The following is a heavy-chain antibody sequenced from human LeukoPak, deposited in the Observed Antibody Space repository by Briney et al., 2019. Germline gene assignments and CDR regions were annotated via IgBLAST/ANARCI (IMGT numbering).Heavy chain of an antibody. CDR3: ASPPYYDFWSGYSGLPYYMDV. CDR2: ISSSSSYI. V-gene: IGHV3-21*01. Sequence: GGSLRLSCAASGFTFSSYSMNWVRQAPGKGLDWVSSISSSSSYIYYADSVKGRFTISRDNAKNSLYLQMNSLRAEDTAVYYCASPPYYDFWSGYSGLPYYMDVWGKGTTVTVSS. CDR1: GFTFSSYS. D-gene: IGHD3-3*01. J-gene: IGHJ6*03.